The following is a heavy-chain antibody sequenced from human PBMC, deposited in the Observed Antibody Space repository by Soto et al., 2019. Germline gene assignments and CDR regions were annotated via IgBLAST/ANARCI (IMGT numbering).Heavy chain of an antibody. CDR1: GDTFKNCV. CDR2: IIPLFGTT. Sequence: QVQVVQSGVEVRRPGSSVKVSCKASGDTFKNCVISWVRQAPGQGLEWMGGIIPLFGTTDFAQRFQGRLTITTDESTTTAYMELSRLRSEDSATYYCAAAVGFGKLSGVWGQGTTVIVSS. J-gene: IGHJ6*02. D-gene: IGHD3-10*01. CDR3: AAAVGFGKLSGV. V-gene: IGHV1-69*01.